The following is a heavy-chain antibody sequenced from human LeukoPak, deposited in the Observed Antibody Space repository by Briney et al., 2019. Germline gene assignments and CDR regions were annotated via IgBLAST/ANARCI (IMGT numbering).Heavy chain of an antibody. J-gene: IGHJ3*02. CDR3: ARLSYGSVSYSDAFDI. D-gene: IGHD3-10*01. Sequence: SETLSLTCTVSGGSISSYYWSWIRQPPGKGLEWIGYIYYSGSTSYNPSLKSRVTISVDTSKNQFSLKLSSVTAADTAVYYCARLSYGSVSYSDAFDIWFQGTMVTVSS. V-gene: IGHV4-59*08. CDR2: IYYSGST. CDR1: GGSISSYY.